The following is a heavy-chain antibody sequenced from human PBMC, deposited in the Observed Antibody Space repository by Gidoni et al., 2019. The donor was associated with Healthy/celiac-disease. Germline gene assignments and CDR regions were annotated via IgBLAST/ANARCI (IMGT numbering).Heavy chain of an antibody. D-gene: IGHD6-13*01. J-gene: IGHJ4*02. CDR3: ARVGSSSWYGWDRGWFRNVDY. CDR1: GFTFSRYA. CDR2: ISYDGSNK. V-gene: IGHV3-30-3*01. Sequence: QVQLVESGGGVVQPGRSLRLSCAASGFTFSRYAMHWVRQAPGKGLEWVAVISYDGSNKYYADSVKGRFTISRDNSKNTLYLQMNSLRAEDTAVYYCARVGSSSWYGWDRGWFRNVDYWGQGTLVTVSS.